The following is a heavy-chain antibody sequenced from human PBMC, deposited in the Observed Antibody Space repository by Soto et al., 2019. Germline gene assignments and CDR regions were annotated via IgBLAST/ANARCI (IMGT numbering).Heavy chain of an antibody. CDR3: ARGGGYSGYDGDNWFDP. CDR1: GDSVSSNSAA. CDR2: TYYRSKWYN. D-gene: IGHD5-12*01. J-gene: IGHJ5*02. V-gene: IGHV6-1*01. Sequence: SQTLSLTCAISGDSVSSNSAAWNWIRQSPSRGLEWLGRTYYRSKWYNDYAVSVKSRITINPDTSKNQFSLQLNSVTPEDTAVYYCARGGGYSGYDGDNWFDPWGQRTLVTVPQ.